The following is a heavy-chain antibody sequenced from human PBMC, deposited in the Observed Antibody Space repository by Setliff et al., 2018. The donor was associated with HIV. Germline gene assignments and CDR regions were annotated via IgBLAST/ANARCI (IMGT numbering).Heavy chain of an antibody. J-gene: IGHJ3*02. Sequence: ASVKVSCKASGYTFTSYDINWVRQATGQGLEWMGWINPNSGGTNYAQKFQGRVTMTRDTSISTVYMELSRLRSDDTAVYYCARVRYCGGDCYPDAFDIWGQGTMVTVSS. V-gene: IGHV1-2*02. CDR2: INPNSGGT. D-gene: IGHD2-21*02. CDR3: ARVRYCGGDCYPDAFDI. CDR1: GYTFTSYD.